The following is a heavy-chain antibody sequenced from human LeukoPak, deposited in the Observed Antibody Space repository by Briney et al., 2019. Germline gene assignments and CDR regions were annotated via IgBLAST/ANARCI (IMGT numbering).Heavy chain of an antibody. J-gene: IGHJ4*02. Sequence: GGSLRLSCAASGFIFSNYAMSWVRQAPGKGLEWVSAIGGRDSGTYYADSVRGRFTVSRDDPKNTLYLQMNTLRAEGTAVYYCAKWGDYDILTGYYDSDYWGQGTLVTVSS. CDR3: AKWGDYDILTGYYDSDY. V-gene: IGHV3-23*01. CDR2: IGGRDSGT. CDR1: GFIFSNYA. D-gene: IGHD3-9*01.